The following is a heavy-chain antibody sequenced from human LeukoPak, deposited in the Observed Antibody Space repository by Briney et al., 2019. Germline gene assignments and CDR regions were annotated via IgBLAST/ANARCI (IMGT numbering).Heavy chain of an antibody. CDR1: GYTFTELS. J-gene: IGHJ4*02. CDR3: ATDRPGGDSSRY. Sequence: VASVKVSCKVSGYTFTELSMHWVRQAPGKGLEWMGGFDPEDGETIYAQKFQGRVTMTEDTSTDTAYMELSSLRSEDTAVYYCATDRPGGDSSRYWGQGTLVTVSS. D-gene: IGHD3-22*01. V-gene: IGHV1-24*01. CDR2: FDPEDGET.